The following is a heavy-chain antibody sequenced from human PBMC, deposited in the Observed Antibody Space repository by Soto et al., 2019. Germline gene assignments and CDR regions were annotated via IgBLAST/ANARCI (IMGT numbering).Heavy chain of an antibody. J-gene: IGHJ4*02. V-gene: IGHV4-59*01. Sequence: PSETLSLTCSVSGASINNYYWSWIRQPPGKGLEWIGYVYYTGSTSTKYNPSLQSRVAMSVDSSKNQFSPKLTSMTAADTAIYYCAKYRRTDAEGYRLDFWGPGTLVTVSS. CDR1: GASINNYY. CDR3: AKYRRTDAEGYRLDF. D-gene: IGHD5-12*01. CDR2: VYYTGSTST.